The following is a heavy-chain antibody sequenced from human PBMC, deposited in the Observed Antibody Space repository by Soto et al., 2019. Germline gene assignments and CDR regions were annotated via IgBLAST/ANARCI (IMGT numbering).Heavy chain of an antibody. CDR2: IYYSGNT. CDR1: GGSISSGGYY. J-gene: IGHJ5*02. V-gene: IGHV4-31*03. CDR3: ARSVFP. Sequence: QVQLQESGPGLVKPSQTLSLTCTVFGGSISSGGYYWNWIRQQPGKGLEWIGYIYYSGNTYYNPSLKSRVSIPVDTSKNHCSLKLNSVTAADTAVYYCARSVFPWGQGTLVTVSS.